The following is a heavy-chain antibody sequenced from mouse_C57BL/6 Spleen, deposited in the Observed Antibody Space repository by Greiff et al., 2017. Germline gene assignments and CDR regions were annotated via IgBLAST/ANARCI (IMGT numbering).Heavy chain of an antibody. CDR1: GFSFNTYA. J-gene: IGHJ4*01. D-gene: IGHD2-2*01. CDR3: VRVTGAMDY. CDR2: IRSKSNNYAT. V-gene: IGHV10-1*01. Sequence: EVKVVESGGGLVQPKGSLKLSCAASGFSFNTYAMNWVRQAPGKGLEWVARIRSKSNNYATYYADSVKDRFTISRDDSESMLYLQMNNLKTEDTAMYYCVRVTGAMDYWGQGTSVTVSS.